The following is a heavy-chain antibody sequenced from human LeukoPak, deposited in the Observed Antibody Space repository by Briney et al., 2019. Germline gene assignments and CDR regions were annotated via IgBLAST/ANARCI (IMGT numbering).Heavy chain of an antibody. Sequence: GGSLRLSCAASGFSFSNYAMSWVRQAPGKGLEWVSSISDSGAATYYADSVKGRFTISRDNSKNTLYLQLNSLGAEDTAVYYCAKDGGEYNYGYSDFDYWGQGTLVTVSS. D-gene: IGHD5-18*01. J-gene: IGHJ4*02. V-gene: IGHV3-23*01. CDR3: AKDGGEYNYGYSDFDY. CDR2: ISDSGAAT. CDR1: GFSFSNYA.